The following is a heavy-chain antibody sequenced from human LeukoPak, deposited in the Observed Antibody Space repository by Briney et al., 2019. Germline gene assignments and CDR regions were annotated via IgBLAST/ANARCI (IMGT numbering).Heavy chain of an antibody. D-gene: IGHD3-22*01. Sequence: GGSLRLSCAASGFTFSSYAMSWVRQAPGKGLEWVSAISGSGGSTYYADSVKGRFTISRDNSKNTLYLQMNGLRAEDTAVYYCAKDATPYYYDSSGYPFDYWGQGTLVTVSS. J-gene: IGHJ4*02. CDR2: ISGSGGST. CDR1: GFTFSSYA. CDR3: AKDATPYYYDSSGYPFDY. V-gene: IGHV3-23*01.